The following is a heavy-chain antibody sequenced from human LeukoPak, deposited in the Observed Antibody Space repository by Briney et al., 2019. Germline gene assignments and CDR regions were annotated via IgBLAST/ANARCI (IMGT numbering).Heavy chain of an antibody. CDR1: GGPLTSYY. Sequence: SETLSLTCAVSGGPLTSYYWSWIRQPPGKGLEWIGFIYYRGSTNYNPSLKSRVTISVDTSKNQFSLKLSSVTAADTAVYYCARHLRDYYDSSGYYSLDAFDIWGQGTMVTVSS. CDR2: IYYRGST. V-gene: IGHV4-59*08. CDR3: ARHLRDYYDSSGYYSLDAFDI. J-gene: IGHJ3*02. D-gene: IGHD3-22*01.